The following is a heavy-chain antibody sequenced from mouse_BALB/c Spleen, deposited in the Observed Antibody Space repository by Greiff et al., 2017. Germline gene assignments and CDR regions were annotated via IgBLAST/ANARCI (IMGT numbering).Heavy chain of an antibody. CDR1: GFTFSSYG. J-gene: IGHJ2*01. CDR2: INSNGGST. D-gene: IGHD2-1*01. V-gene: IGHV5-6-3*01. CDR3: ARDGNYGNYYFDY. Sequence: DVKLVESGGGLVQPGGSLKLSCAASGFTFSSYGMSWVRQTPDKRLELVATINSNGGSTYYPDSVKGRFTISRDNAKNTLYLQMSSLKSEDTAMYYCARDGNYGNYYFDYWGQGTTLTVSS.